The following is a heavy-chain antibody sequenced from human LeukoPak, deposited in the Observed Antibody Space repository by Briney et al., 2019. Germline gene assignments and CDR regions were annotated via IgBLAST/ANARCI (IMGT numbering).Heavy chain of an antibody. CDR3: ARDSPAYYDTREDY. D-gene: IGHD3-9*01. Sequence: KPSETLSLTCTVSGDSFSTYYWSWIRQPPGKGLEWIGYIYYSGNTNYNPSLKSRVTISVDTSKNQFSLKLTSVTAADTAVYYCARDSPAYYDTREDYWGQGTLVTVSP. CDR2: IYYSGNT. V-gene: IGHV4-59*12. J-gene: IGHJ4*02. CDR1: GDSFSTYY.